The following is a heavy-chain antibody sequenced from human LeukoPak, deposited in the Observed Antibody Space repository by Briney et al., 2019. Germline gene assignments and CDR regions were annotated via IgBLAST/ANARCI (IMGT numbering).Heavy chain of an antibody. V-gene: IGHV1-69*13. CDR1: GGTFSSYA. D-gene: IGHD6-6*01. CDR2: IIPIFGTA. Sequence: SVKVSCKASGGTFSSYAISWVRQAPGQGLEWMGGIIPIFGTANYAQKCQGRVTITADESTSTAYMELSSLRSEGTAVYYCARDPLGSSGCFDYWGQGTLVTVSS. J-gene: IGHJ4*02. CDR3: ARDPLGSSGCFDY.